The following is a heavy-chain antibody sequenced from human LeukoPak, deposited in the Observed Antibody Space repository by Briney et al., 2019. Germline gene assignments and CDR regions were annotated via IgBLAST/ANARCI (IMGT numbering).Heavy chain of an antibody. V-gene: IGHV1-58*01. CDR3: AKDNSGIAAAYHFDY. CDR1: GFTFTSSA. D-gene: IGHD6-13*01. J-gene: IGHJ4*02. Sequence: SVKVSCKASGFTFTSSAVQWVRQARGQRLEWIGWIVVGSGNTNYAQKFQERVTITRDMSTSTAYMELSSLRSEDTAVYYCAKDNSGIAAAYHFDYWGQGTLVTVSS. CDR2: IVVGSGNT.